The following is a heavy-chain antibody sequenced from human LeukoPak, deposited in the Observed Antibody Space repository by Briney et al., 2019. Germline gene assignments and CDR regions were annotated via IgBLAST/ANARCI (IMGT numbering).Heavy chain of an antibody. CDR2: IYSGGST. V-gene: IGHV3-53*01. J-gene: IGHJ3*02. D-gene: IGHD3-3*01. CDR1: GFTVSSNY. Sequence: GGSLRLSCAASGFTVSSNYMSWVRQAPGKGLEWVSVIYSGGSTYYADSVKGRFTISRDNSKNTLYLQMNSLRAEDTAVYYCAKETRNDFWSGPYGWDIWGQGTMVTVSS. CDR3: AKETRNDFWSGPYGWDI.